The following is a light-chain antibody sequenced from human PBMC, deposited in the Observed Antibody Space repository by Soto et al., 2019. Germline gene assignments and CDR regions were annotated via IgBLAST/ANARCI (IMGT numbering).Light chain of an antibody. J-gene: IGLJ2*01. V-gene: IGLV7-43*01. Sequence: QAVVTHEHSLTVSPGGTVTLICASSTGAVTTSYAPNWLQQKPGQAPSALIYTTNTRHPWTPARFSDSLLEGNAALTLSGVQPQDEAAYYCLLSYGGAAMVFGGGSQMTV. CDR1: TGAVTTSYA. CDR3: LLSYGGAAMV. CDR2: TTN.